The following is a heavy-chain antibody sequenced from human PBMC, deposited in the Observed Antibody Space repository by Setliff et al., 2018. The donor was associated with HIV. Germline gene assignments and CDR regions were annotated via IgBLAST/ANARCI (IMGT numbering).Heavy chain of an antibody. CDR2: ISWNGGST. CDR1: GFTFDDYA. CDR3: ARVLPYNSALDN. Sequence: GGSLRLSCAASGFTFDDYAMNWVRQAPGKGLDWVASISWNGGSTGHADSVKGRFTLSRDTSKNTMYLQMNSLRREDTAVYYCARVLPYNSALDNWGQGTLVTV. D-gene: IGHD6-25*01. J-gene: IGHJ4*02. V-gene: IGHV3-9*01.